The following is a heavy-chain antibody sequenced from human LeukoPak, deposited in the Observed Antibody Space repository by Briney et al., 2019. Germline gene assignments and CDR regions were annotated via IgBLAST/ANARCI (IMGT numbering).Heavy chain of an antibody. CDR1: GGSISSSSYY. J-gene: IGHJ4*02. CDR2: IYYSGST. Sequence: SETLSLTCTVSGGSISSSSYYWGWIRQPPGKGLEWIGSIYYSGSTYYNPSPKSRVTISVDTSKNQFSLKLSSVTAADTAVYYCARGVLRFLVYYFDYWGQGTLVTVSS. CDR3: ARGVLRFLVYYFDY. V-gene: IGHV4-39*07. D-gene: IGHD3-3*01.